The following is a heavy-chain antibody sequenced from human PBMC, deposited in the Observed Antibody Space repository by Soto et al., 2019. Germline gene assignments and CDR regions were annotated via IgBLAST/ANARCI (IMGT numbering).Heavy chain of an antibody. D-gene: IGHD4-17*01. J-gene: IGHJ4*02. CDR3: AKDRGVRGMLGTVTTDYFDY. Sequence: PGGSLRLSCAASGFTFSSYAMSWVRQAPGKGLEWVSGISGSGGSTHYADSVKGRFTISRDNSKNTLYLQMNSLRAEDTAVYYCAKDRGVRGMLGTVTTDYFDYWGQGTLVTVSS. V-gene: IGHV3-23*01. CDR1: GFTFSSYA. CDR2: ISGSGGST.